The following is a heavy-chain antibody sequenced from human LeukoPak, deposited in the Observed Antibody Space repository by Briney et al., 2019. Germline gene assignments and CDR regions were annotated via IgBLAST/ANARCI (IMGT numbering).Heavy chain of an antibody. CDR3: ARDYMTFVVVPAAGGSDY. Sequence: ASVKVSCKASGYTFTSYGISWVRQAPGQGLEWMGWISAYNANTNYAQKLQGRVTMTTDTSTSTAYMELRSLRSDDTAVYYCARDYMTFVVVPAAGGSDYWGQGTLVTVSS. V-gene: IGHV1-18*04. CDR2: ISAYNANT. D-gene: IGHD2-2*01. J-gene: IGHJ4*02. CDR1: GYTFTSYG.